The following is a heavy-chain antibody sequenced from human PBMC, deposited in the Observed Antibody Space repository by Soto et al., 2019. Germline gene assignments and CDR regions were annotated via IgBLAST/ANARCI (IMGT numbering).Heavy chain of an antibody. CDR3: ARGYDILSHFDD. D-gene: IGHD3-9*01. CDR2: ISGSGGST. CDR1: GFTFSSYA. J-gene: IGHJ4*02. Sequence: EVQLLESGGGLVQPGGSLRLSCATSGFTFSSYAMSWVRQAPGKGLEWVSRISGSGGSTYYADSVKGRFTISRDNSKNTLYLQMNSLRAEDTAVYYCARGYDILSHFDDGGQGTLVTVSS. V-gene: IGHV3-23*01.